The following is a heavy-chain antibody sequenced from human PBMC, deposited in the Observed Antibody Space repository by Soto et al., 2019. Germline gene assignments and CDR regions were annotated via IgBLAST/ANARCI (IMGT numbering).Heavy chain of an antibody. V-gene: IGHV4-59*02. CDR1: GASVSSYF. J-gene: IGHJ6*02. CDR2: IYNSGRT. CDR3: ARVHSGWSSGHGLDV. Sequence: SETLSLTCTVSGASVSSYFWSWVRQPPGKGLEWIGYIYNSGRTNYNPSLKSRVTISLDTSDNDSSLRLTSLTAADTAVYYCARVHSGWSSGHGLDVWGQGTTVTVS. D-gene: IGHD6-19*01.